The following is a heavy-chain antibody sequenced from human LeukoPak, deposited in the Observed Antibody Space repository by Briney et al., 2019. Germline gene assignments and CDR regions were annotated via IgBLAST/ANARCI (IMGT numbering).Heavy chain of an antibody. D-gene: IGHD6-19*01. CDR3: ARDLGNTGWYTFEY. CDR2: TYYRSKWYS. Sequence: SQTLSLACAISGDSVSSLNGAWNWIRQSPSRGLEWLGRTYYRSKWYSDYAPSMRGRISINADTSKNQFSLQLNSVTPKETAVYYCARDLGNTGWYTFEYWGQGTLVTVS. CDR1: GDSVSSLNGA. J-gene: IGHJ4*02. V-gene: IGHV6-1*01.